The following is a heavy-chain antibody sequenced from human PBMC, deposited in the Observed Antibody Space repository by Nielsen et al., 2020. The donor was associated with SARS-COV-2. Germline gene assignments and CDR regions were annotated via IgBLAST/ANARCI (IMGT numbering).Heavy chain of an antibody. V-gene: IGHV4-59*01. Sequence: SETLSLTCTVSGCSISSYYWSWIRQPPGKGLEWIGYIYYSGSTNYNPSLKSRVTISVDTSKNQFSLKLSSVTAADTAVYYCARAPRITIFGVVSYFDYWGQGTLVTVSS. CDR3: ARAPRITIFGVVSYFDY. CDR1: GCSISSYY. J-gene: IGHJ4*02. CDR2: IYYSGST. D-gene: IGHD3-3*01.